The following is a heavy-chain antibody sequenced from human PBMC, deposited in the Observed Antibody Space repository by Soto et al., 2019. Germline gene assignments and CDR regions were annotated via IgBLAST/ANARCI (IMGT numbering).Heavy chain of an antibody. D-gene: IGHD4-17*01. CDR2: IHYSGTT. J-gene: IGHJ4*02. Sequence: PSETLSLTCRVSGDSISDTIYYWGWVRQSPGKGLEWIGSIHYSGTTQFHPSLKTRVTISVDTSKNEFSLRLRSVTAADTAVYFCATESGSTYGYFDYWGQGTQV. CDR1: GDSISDTIYY. V-gene: IGHV4-39*01. CDR3: ATESGSTYGYFDY.